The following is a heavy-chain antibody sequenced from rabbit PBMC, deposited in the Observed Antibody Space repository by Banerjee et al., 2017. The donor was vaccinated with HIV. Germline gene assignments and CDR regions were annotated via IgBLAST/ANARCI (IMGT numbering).Heavy chain of an antibody. Sequence: APGKGLEWIGCINTGSGTTYYASWVNGRFSISRSTSLDTVTLQMTSLTAADTATYFCARGGSVAGDGYDLWGPGTLVTVS. V-gene: IGHV1S47*01. J-gene: IGHJ4*01. CDR3: ARGGSVAGDGYDL. CDR2: INTGSGTT. D-gene: IGHD6-1*01.